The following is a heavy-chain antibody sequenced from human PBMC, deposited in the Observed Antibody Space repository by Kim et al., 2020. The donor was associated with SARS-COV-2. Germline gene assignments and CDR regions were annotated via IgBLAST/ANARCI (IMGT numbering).Heavy chain of an antibody. CDR3: QTFPQYYYYYGMDV. Sequence: GGSLRLSCAASGFTFSSYEMNWVRQAPGKGLEWVSYISSSGSTIYYADSVKGRFTISRDNAKNSLYLQMNSLRAEDTAVYYCQTFPQYYYYYGMDVWGQGTTVTVSS. CDR2: ISSSGSTI. V-gene: IGHV3-48*03. CDR1: GFTFSSYE. J-gene: IGHJ6*02.